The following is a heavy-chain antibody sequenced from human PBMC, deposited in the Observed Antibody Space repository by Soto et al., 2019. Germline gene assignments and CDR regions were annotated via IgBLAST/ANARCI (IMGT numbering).Heavy chain of an antibody. CDR2: INHSGST. J-gene: IGHJ5*02. Sequence: PSETLSLTCAVYGGSFSGYYWSWIRQPPGKGLEWIGEINHSGSTNYNPSLKSRVTISVDTSKNQFSLKLSSVPAADTAVYYCARDHSPGTGKWFDPWGQGTLVTVS. CDR3: ARDHSPGTGKWFDP. V-gene: IGHV4-34*01. CDR1: GGSFSGYY.